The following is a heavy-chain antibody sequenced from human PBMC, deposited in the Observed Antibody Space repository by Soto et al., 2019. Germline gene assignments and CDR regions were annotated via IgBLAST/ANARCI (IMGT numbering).Heavy chain of an antibody. Sequence: PGGSLRLSCAASGFTFSSYAMSWVRQAPGKGLEWVSGISGSGGSTYYADSVKGRFTISRDNSKNTLYLQMNSLRAEDTAVYYCAAYSASPLFYDILPGLAAGDAYWGKGTLVTVSS. V-gene: IGHV3-23*01. J-gene: IGHJ4*02. D-gene: IGHD3-9*01. CDR2: ISGSGGST. CDR3: AAYSASPLFYDILPGLAAGDAY. CDR1: GFTFSSYA.